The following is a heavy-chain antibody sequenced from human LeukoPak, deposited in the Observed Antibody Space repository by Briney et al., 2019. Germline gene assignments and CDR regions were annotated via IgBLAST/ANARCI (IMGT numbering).Heavy chain of an antibody. CDR3: ARGRYCSSSSCSAHFDY. V-gene: IGHV3-7*01. J-gene: IGHJ4*02. Sequence: GGSLRLSCAASGFTFSSYWMSWVRQAPGKGLEWVANIKQDGSEKYYVDSVKGRFTIPRDNAKNSLYLQTNSLRAEDTAVYYCARGRYCSSSSCSAHFDYWGQGTLVTVSS. CDR2: IKQDGSEK. D-gene: IGHD2-2*01. CDR1: GFTFSSYW.